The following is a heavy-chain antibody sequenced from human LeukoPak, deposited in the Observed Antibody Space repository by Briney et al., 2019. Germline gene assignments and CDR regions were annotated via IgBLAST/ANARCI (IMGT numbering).Heavy chain of an antibody. Sequence: PSETLSLTCTVSGGSISSYYWSWIRQPPGKGLEWIGYIYTSGSTNYNPSLKSRVTISVDTSKNQFSLKLSSVTAADTAVYYCARHRSRYCSSTSCYTGSRGAFDIWGQGTMVTVSS. CDR3: ARHRSRYCSSTSCYTGSRGAFDI. CDR2: IYTSGST. J-gene: IGHJ3*02. V-gene: IGHV4-4*09. D-gene: IGHD2-2*02. CDR1: GGSISSYY.